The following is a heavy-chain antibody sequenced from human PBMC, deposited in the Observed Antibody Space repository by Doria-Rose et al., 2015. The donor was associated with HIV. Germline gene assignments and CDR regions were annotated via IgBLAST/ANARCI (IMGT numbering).Heavy chain of an antibody. CDR3: ARDWDDYGDFDY. V-gene: IGHV3-30*03. Sequence: HWVRQAPGKGLEWVAVISYDGTNKYYSDSVKGRFTISRDNSKFTLYLQMNNLRAEGTAVYYCARDWDDYGDFDYWGQGTLVIVSS. J-gene: IGHJ4*02. CDR2: ISYDGTNK. D-gene: IGHD4-17*01.